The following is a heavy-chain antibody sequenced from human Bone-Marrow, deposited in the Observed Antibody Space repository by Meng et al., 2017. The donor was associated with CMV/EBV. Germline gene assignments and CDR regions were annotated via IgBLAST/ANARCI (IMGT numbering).Heavy chain of an antibody. CDR3: ARGWDDSSDDYYYGMDV. D-gene: IGHD3-22*01. V-gene: IGHV3-21*01. J-gene: IGHJ6*02. Sequence: GGSLRLSCAASGFTFSYSSMNWVRQAPGKGLEWVSSISSSSSYIYYADSVKGRFTISRDNAKNSLYLQMNSLRAEDTAVYYCARGWDDSSDDYYYGMDVWGQGTTVTVSS. CDR2: ISSSSSYI. CDR1: GFTFSYSS.